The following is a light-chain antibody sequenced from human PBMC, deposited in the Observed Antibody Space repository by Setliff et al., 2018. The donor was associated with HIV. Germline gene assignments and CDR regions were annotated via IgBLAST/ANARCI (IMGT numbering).Light chain of an antibody. CDR1: NIGSES. J-gene: IGLJ1*01. CDR2: YDS. V-gene: IGLV3-21*04. Sequence: SYELTQPPSVSVAPGKTARITCGGNNIGSESVHWYQQKPGQAPVLVIYYDSDRPSGIPERFSGSKSGNTATLTISRVEAGDEADYYCQVWHSSSDHPYVFGTGTKVT. CDR3: QVWHSSSDHPYV.